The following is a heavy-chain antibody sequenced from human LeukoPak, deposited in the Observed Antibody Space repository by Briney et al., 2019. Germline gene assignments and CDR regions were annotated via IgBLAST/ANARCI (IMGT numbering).Heavy chain of an antibody. V-gene: IGHV4-59*02. Sequence: SETLSLTCTVSGGSVSIYYWSWIRQPPGKGLEWIGNIYYSGSTNYKPSLKGRVTISLNTSKNQFSLKLSSVTAADTAVYYCAREAHSRHGGYGHYFDYWGQGPLVTVSS. D-gene: IGHD5-12*01. J-gene: IGHJ4*02. CDR2: IYYSGST. CDR3: AREAHSRHGGYGHYFDY. CDR1: GGSVSIYY.